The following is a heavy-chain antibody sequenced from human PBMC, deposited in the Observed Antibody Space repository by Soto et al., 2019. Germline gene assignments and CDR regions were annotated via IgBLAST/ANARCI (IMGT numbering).Heavy chain of an antibody. CDR1: GFTFSSYA. J-gene: IGHJ6*02. V-gene: IGHV3-23*01. CDR2: ISGSGGST. Sequence: PGGSLRLSCAASGFTFSSYAMSWVRQAPGKGLEWVSAISGSGGSTYYADSVKGRFTISRDNSKNTLYLQMNSLRAEDTAVYYCASALGYSSSWYLSYYYGMDVWGQGTTVTVSS. CDR3: ASALGYSSSWYLSYYYGMDV. D-gene: IGHD6-13*01.